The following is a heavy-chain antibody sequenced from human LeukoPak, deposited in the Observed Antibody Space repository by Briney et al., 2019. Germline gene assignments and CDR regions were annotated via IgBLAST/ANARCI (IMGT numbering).Heavy chain of an antibody. CDR3: ARGLLSYGAPSHFDY. Sequence: ASAKVSCKASGGTFSSYAISWVRQAPGQGLEWMGGIIPIFGTANYAQKFQGRVTITADESTSTAYMELSSLRSEDTAVYYCARGLLSYGAPSHFDYWGQGTLVTVSS. CDR2: IIPIFGTA. D-gene: IGHD4-17*01. J-gene: IGHJ4*02. V-gene: IGHV1-69*13. CDR1: GGTFSSYA.